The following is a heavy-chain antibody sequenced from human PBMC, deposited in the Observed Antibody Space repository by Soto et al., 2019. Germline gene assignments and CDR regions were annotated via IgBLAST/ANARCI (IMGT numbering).Heavy chain of an antibody. CDR3: AKVYSAYTSYYYDSSGYLFDY. V-gene: IGHV3-23*01. Sequence: GGSLRLSCAASGFTFSSYAMSWVRQAPGKGLEWVSAISGSGGSTYYADSVKGRFTISRDNSKNTLYLQMNSLRAEDTAVYYCAKVYSAYTSYYYDSSGYLFDYWGQGTLVTVSS. CDR2: ISGSGGST. J-gene: IGHJ4*02. CDR1: GFTFSSYA. D-gene: IGHD3-22*01.